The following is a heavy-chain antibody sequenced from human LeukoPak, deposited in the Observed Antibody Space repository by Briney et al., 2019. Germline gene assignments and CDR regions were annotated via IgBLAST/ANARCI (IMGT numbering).Heavy chain of an antibody. D-gene: IGHD5/OR15-5a*01. Sequence: SETLSLTCTVSGGSISSYYWSWIRQPPGKGLEWIGEINHSGSTNYNPSLKSRVTISLDTSKNQFSLKLSSVTAADTAVYYCARENSLPDYGMDVWGQGTTVTVSS. J-gene: IGHJ6*02. V-gene: IGHV4-34*01. CDR1: GGSISSYY. CDR2: INHSGST. CDR3: ARENSLPDYGMDV.